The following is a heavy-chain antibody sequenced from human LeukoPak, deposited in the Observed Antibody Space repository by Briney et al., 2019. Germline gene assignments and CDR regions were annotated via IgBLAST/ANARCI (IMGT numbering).Heavy chain of an antibody. CDR2: INPNSGGA. CDR1: GYTFSGYY. V-gene: IGHV1-2*02. J-gene: IGHJ4*02. D-gene: IGHD6-19*01. CDR3: ARDKSGNSGWYSYFDY. Sequence: ASVKVSCKASGYTFSGYYMHWVRQAPGHGLEWMGSINPNSGGANYAQKFQGRVTMTWETSISTAYMELSRLSSDDTAAYYCARDKSGNSGWYSYFDYWGQGTLVTVSS.